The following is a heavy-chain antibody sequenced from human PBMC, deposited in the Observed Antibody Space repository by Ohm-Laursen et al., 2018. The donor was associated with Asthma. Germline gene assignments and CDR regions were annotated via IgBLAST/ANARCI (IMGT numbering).Heavy chain of an antibody. J-gene: IGHJ6*02. CDR1: GYTFTGYY. Sequence: ASVKVSCKASGYTFTGYYMHWVRQAPGQGLEWMGRINPNSGGTNYAQKFQGRVTMTRDTSISTAYMELSRLRSDDTAVYYCARENKFNYYYYGMDVWGQGTLVTVSS. CDR2: INPNSGGT. CDR3: ARENKFNYYYYGMDV. D-gene: IGHD1/OR15-1a*01. V-gene: IGHV1-2*06.